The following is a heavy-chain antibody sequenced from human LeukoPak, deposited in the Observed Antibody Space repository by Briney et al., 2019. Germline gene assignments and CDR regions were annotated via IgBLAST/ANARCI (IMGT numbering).Heavy chain of an antibody. V-gene: IGHV1-18*01. CDR1: GYSFISYG. J-gene: IGHJ6*04. Sequence: ASVKVSCKAFGYSFISYGITWVRQAPRQGLEWMGWISAYNGNTNYAQKVQGRVTMTTDTSTSTAYMEVRSLRSDDTAVYYCARDRGRYYYYGLDVWGKGAAVTVSS. CDR3: ARDRGRYYYYGLDV. CDR2: ISAYNGNT. D-gene: IGHD1-26*01.